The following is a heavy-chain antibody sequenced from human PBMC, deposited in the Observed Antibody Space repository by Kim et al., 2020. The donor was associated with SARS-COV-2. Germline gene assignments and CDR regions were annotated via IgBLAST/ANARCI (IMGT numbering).Heavy chain of an antibody. D-gene: IGHD2-21*01. V-gene: IGHV1-8*01. Sequence: ASVKVSCKASGYTFTSYDINWVRQATGQGLDWMGLMNPNSGNTGYAQKFQGRVTMTRNTSISTAYMELSSLRSEDTAVYYCARGHLKSIVVVIAPRPYYYYMDVWGKGTTVTVSS. CDR2: MNPNSGNT. J-gene: IGHJ6*03. CDR3: ARGHLKSIVVVIAPRPYYYYMDV. CDR1: GYTFTSYD.